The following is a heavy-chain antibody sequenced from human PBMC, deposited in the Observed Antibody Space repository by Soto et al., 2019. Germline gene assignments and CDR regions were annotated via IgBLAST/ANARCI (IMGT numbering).Heavy chain of an antibody. CDR2: ISGGGGST. CDR1: GFTVSSNY. Sequence: PGGSLRLSCAASGFTVSSNYMSWVRQAPGKGLEWVSAISGGGGSTYYADSVKGRFTISRDNSKNTLYLQMSSLRAEDTAVYYCAKETLGYCSSGSCRIDYWGQGTLVTVSS. V-gene: IGHV3-23*01. D-gene: IGHD2-15*01. J-gene: IGHJ4*02. CDR3: AKETLGYCSSGSCRIDY.